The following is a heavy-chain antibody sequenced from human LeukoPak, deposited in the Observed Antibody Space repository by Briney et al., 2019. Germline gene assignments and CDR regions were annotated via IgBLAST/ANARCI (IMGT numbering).Heavy chain of an antibody. V-gene: IGHV1-69*13. CDR2: IIPIFGTA. CDR1: GGTFSSYA. D-gene: IGHD6-6*01. CDR3: ADSSIAARPFDP. J-gene: IGHJ5*02. Sequence: SVKVSCKASGGTFSSYAISWVRQAPGQGLEWMGGIIPIFGTANYAQKFQGRVTITADESTSTAYMELSSLRSEDTAMYYCADSSIAARPFDPWGQGTLVTVSS.